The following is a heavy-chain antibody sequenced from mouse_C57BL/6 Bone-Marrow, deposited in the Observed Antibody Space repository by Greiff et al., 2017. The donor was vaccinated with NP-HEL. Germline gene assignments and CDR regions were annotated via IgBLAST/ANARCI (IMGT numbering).Heavy chain of an antibody. CDR1: GYTFTSYW. J-gene: IGHJ4*01. CDR3: ARALYYGSSIYYAMDY. D-gene: IGHD1-1*01. Sequence: QVQLQQPGAELVKPGASVKLSCKASGYTFTSYWMQWVKQRPGQGLEWIGEIDPSDSYTNYNQKFKGKATLTVDTSSSTAYMQLSSLTSEDSAVYYCARALYYGSSIYYAMDYWGQGTSVTVSS. V-gene: IGHV1-50*01. CDR2: IDPSDSYT.